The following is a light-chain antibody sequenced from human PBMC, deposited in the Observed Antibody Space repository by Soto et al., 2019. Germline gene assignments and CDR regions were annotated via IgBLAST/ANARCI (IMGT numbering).Light chain of an antibody. V-gene: IGKV3-20*01. Sequence: EIVLTQSPGTLSLSPGERATLSCRASQSVSSNYLAWYQQKPGQAPKVLIYRASTRPIGIPDRFSGSGSGTDFTLTISRLEPEDFAVYYCQQYGSSLIFGQGTRLEIK. CDR2: RAS. J-gene: IGKJ5*01. CDR3: QQYGSSLI. CDR1: QSVSSNY.